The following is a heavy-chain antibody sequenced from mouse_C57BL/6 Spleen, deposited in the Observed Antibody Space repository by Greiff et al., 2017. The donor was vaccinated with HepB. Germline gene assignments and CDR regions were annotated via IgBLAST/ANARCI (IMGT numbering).Heavy chain of an antibody. CDR3: ASLYYGSSPYAMDY. CDR2: ISSGGSYT. D-gene: IGHD1-1*01. CDR1: GFTFSSYG. Sequence: DVKLVESGGDLVKPGGSLKLSCAASGFTFSSYGMSWVRQTPDKRLEWVATISSGGSYTYYPDSVKGRFTISRDNAKNTLYLQMSSLTSEYTAMYYCASLYYGSSPYAMDYWGQGTSVTVSS. V-gene: IGHV5-6*02. J-gene: IGHJ4*01.